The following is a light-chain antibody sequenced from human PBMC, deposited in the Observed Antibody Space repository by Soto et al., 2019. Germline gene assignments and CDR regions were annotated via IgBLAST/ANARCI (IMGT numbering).Light chain of an antibody. V-gene: IGKV2-24*01. CDR1: QSLRPQYGKTH. CDR2: KIS. CDR3: MQGTQYPRT. Sequence: IVVAPTPISPPFTLGQPASHSCQFCQSLRPQYGKTHLGWLHQRPGQPPRLLIYKISNRFSGVPDRFSGSGAGTDFTLKISRVEAEDVGVYYCMQGTQYPRTFGQGTKVEIK. J-gene: IGKJ1*01.